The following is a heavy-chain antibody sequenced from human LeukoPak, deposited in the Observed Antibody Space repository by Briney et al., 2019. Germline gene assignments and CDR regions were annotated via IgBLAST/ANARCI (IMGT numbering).Heavy chain of an antibody. CDR1: GFTFSSYG. CDR3: ARDLVGSHTGYSSGAWDY. J-gene: IGHJ4*02. D-gene: IGHD3-9*01. Sequence: QTGGSLGLSCAASGFTFSSYGMHWVRQAPGKGLEWVAFIRYDGSNKYYADSVKGRFTISRDNSKNTLYLQMNSLRAEDTAVYYCARDLVGSHTGYSSGAWDYWGQGTLVTVSS. V-gene: IGHV3-30*02. CDR2: IRYDGSNK.